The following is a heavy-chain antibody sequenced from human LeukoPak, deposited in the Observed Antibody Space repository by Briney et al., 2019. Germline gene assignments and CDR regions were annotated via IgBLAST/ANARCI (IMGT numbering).Heavy chain of an antibody. CDR3: ARDTADRTYYDFWSGYHNWFDP. CDR1: GFTVSSNY. J-gene: IGHJ5*02. Sequence: PGGSLRLSCAASGFTVSSNYMSWVRQAPGKGLEWVANIKQDGSEKYYVDSVKGRFTISRDNAKNSLYLQMNSLRAEDTAVYYCARDTADRTYYDFWSGYHNWFDPWGQGTLVTVSS. V-gene: IGHV3-7*01. CDR2: IKQDGSEK. D-gene: IGHD3-3*01.